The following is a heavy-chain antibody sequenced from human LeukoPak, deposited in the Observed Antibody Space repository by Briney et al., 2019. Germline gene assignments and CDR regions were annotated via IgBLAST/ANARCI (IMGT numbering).Heavy chain of an antibody. CDR1: GFTFSSYG. CDR3: AANYGSGRIFDY. D-gene: IGHD3-10*01. Sequence: GGSLRLSCAASGFTFSSYGMHWVRQAPGKGLEWVSLLYTDGSTYYADSVRGRFTISRDNSKNTLYPQMNSLRAEDTAVYYCAANYGSGRIFDYWGQGTLVTVSS. CDR2: LYTDGST. V-gene: IGHV3-NL1*01. J-gene: IGHJ4*02.